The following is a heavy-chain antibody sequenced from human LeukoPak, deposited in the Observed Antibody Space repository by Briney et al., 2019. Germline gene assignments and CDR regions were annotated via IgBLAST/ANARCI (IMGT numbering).Heavy chain of an antibody. J-gene: IGHJ5*02. V-gene: IGHV4-34*01. D-gene: IGHD6-6*01. Sequence: SETLSLTCAVYGGSFSGYYWSWIRRPPGKGLEWIGEINHGGSTNYNPSLKGRVTISVDTSKNQFSLKLSSVTAADTAVYYCASTSYWFDPWGQGTLVTVSS. CDR2: INHGGST. CDR1: GGSFSGYY. CDR3: ASTSYWFDP.